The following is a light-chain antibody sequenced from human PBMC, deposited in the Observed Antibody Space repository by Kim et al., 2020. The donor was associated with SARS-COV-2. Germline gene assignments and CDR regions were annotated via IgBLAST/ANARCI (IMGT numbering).Light chain of an antibody. J-gene: IGLJ2*01. V-gene: IGLV2-14*04. CDR2: DVS. CDR3: SSYTSSSNVV. Sequence: GQSITISCTGTSSDVGGYNYVSWYQQHPGKATKLMIYDVSKRPSGVSNRFSGSKSGNTASLTISGLQAEDEADYYCSSYTSSSNVVFGGGTKLTVL. CDR1: SSDVGGYNY.